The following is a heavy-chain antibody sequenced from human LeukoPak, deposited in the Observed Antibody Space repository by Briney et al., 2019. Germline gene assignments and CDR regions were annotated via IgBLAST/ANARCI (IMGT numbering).Heavy chain of an antibody. V-gene: IGHV3-21*01. CDR3: ARGPYQLLPFDY. CDR1: GFTFSSYS. Sequence: GGSLRLSCAASGFTFSSYSMNWVRQAPGKGLEWVSSISSSSSYIYYADSVKGRFTISRDNAKNSLYLQMNSLRAEDTAVYYCARGPYQLLPFDYWGRGTLVTVSS. D-gene: IGHD2-2*01. J-gene: IGHJ4*02. CDR2: ISSSSSYI.